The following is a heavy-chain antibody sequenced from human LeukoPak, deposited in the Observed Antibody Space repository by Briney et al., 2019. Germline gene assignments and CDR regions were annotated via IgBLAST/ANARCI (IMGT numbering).Heavy chain of an antibody. Sequence: PGGSLRLSCAASGFTFSSYGMHWVRQAPGKGLEWVAVISYDGSDKYYADSVKGRFTIFRDNSRNTLYLQMNSLRDEDTAVYYCAREQPSTWYFHWGQGTLVTVSS. CDR2: ISYDGSDK. CDR3: AREQPSTWYFH. CDR1: GFTFSSYG. V-gene: IGHV3-30*03. J-gene: IGHJ4*02. D-gene: IGHD6-13*01.